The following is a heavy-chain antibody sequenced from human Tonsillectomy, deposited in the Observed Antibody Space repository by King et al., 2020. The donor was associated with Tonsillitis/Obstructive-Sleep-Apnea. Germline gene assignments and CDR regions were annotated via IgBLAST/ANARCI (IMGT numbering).Heavy chain of an antibody. V-gene: IGHV5-51*01. J-gene: IGHJ3*01. CDR2: IYTSDSDT. CDR3: VRRGGDV. Sequence: GQLVQSGADVKEPGESLKIYCKASGYTFTNYWIEWVRQRRGQGLEWMGMIYTSDSDTRYSPCFHGQVTISADRSINTAYLQWSSLTASDTAIYYCVRRGGDVWGQGTMVTVSS. CDR1: GYTFTNYW.